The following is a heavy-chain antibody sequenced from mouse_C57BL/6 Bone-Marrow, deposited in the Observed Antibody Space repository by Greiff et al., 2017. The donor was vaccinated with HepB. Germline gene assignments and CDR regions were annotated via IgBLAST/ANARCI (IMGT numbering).Heavy chain of an antibody. J-gene: IGHJ3*01. Sequence: QVQLKKSGAELARPGASVKLSCKASGYTFTSYGISWVKQRTGQGLEWIGEIYPRSGNTYYNEKFKGKATLTADKSSSTAYMELRSLTSEDSAVYFCARLGAWFAYWGQGTRVTVSA. CDR1: GYTFTSYG. D-gene: IGHD4-1*01. V-gene: IGHV1-81*01. CDR2: IYPRSGNT. CDR3: ARLGAWFAY.